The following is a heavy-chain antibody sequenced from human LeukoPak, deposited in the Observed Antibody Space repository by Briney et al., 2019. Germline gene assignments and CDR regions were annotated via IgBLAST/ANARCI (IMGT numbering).Heavy chain of an antibody. D-gene: IGHD6-6*01. Sequence: SETLSLTCTVSGGSISSSSYYWGWIRQPPGKGLEWIGEINHSGSTNYNPSLKSRVTISVDTSKNQFSLKLSSVTAADTAVYYCARDSQLGQIDYWGQGTLVTVSS. CDR1: GGSISSSSYY. CDR3: ARDSQLGQIDY. CDR2: INHSGST. V-gene: IGHV4-39*07. J-gene: IGHJ4*02.